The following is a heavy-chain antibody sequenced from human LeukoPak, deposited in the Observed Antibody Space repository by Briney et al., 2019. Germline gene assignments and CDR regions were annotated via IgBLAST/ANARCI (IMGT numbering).Heavy chain of an antibody. Sequence: SETLSLTCTVSGDSISNYYWSWIRQPAGKGLEWIGRIYTSGSTNYNPSLKSRVTMSVYTSKNQFSLKLSSVTAADTAVYYCARVSLVRGAPDYYFDYWGQGTLVTVSS. CDR2: IYTSGST. CDR3: ARVSLVRGAPDYYFDY. J-gene: IGHJ4*02. D-gene: IGHD3-10*01. CDR1: GDSISNYY. V-gene: IGHV4-4*07.